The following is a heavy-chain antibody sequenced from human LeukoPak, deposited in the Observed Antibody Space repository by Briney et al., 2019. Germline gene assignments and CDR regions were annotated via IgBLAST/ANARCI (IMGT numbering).Heavy chain of an antibody. Sequence: GASVKVSCKASGYTFTGYYMHWVRQAPGQGLEWMGWINPNSGGTNYVQRFQSRVTMTRDTSIGTAYMELSRLRSDDTAVYYCARGEYYDRSAYCFDWGQGTLVTVSS. V-gene: IGHV1-2*02. CDR3: ARGEYYDRSAYCFD. J-gene: IGHJ4*02. CDR1: GYTFTGYY. D-gene: IGHD3-22*01. CDR2: INPNSGGT.